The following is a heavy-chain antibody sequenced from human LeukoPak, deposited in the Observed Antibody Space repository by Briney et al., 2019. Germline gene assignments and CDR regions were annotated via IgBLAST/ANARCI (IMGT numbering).Heavy chain of an antibody. V-gene: IGHV1-46*01. CDR2: INPSGGST. D-gene: IGHD4-17*01. CDR1: GYTSTSYY. Sequence: ASVKVSCKASGYTSTSYYMHWVRQAPGQGLEWMGIINPSGGSTSYAQKFQGRVTMTRDTSTSTVYMELSSLRSEDTAVYYCARDPAGVATVTNSDYWGQGTLVTVSS. CDR3: ARDPAGVATVTNSDY. J-gene: IGHJ4*02.